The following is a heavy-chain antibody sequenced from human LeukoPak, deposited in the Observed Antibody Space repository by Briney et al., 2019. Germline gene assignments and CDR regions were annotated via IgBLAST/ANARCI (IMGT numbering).Heavy chain of an antibody. Sequence: GGSLRLSCVASGFTFSTYGMSWVRQAPGKGLEWVSAISGSGGSTYYADSVKGRFTISRDNSKNTLYLQMNSLRAEDTAMYYCAKVSLNMVNDAFDIWGQGTMVSVSS. CDR2: ISGSGGST. J-gene: IGHJ3*02. CDR3: AKVSLNMVNDAFDI. CDR1: GFTFSTYG. D-gene: IGHD4/OR15-4a*01. V-gene: IGHV3-23*01.